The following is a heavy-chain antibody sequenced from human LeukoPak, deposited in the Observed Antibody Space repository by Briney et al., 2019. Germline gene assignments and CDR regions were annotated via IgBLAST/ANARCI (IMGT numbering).Heavy chain of an antibody. Sequence: GGSLRLSCAASGFTFSTYWMHWVRQDPGRGLVWVSRISSDASITSYADPVKGRFTISRDNAKNTLYLQMNSLRAEDTALYYCATSARTYIGSSLDYWGQGALVTVSS. D-gene: IGHD2-15*01. J-gene: IGHJ4*02. V-gene: IGHV3-74*01. CDR2: ISSDASIT. CDR1: GFTFSTYW. CDR3: ATSARTYIGSSLDY.